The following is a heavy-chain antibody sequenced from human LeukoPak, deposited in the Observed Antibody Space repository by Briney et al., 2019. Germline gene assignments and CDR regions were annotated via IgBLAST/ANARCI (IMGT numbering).Heavy chain of an antibody. CDR2: IYYSGST. Sequence: KPSGTLSLTCTVSGGSISSYYWSWIRQPPGKGLEWIGYIYYSGSTSYNPSLKSRVTISVDTSKNQFSLKLSSVTAADTAVYYCARHAGNARSRFDYWGQGTLVTVSS. V-gene: IGHV4-59*08. D-gene: IGHD4-23*01. CDR3: ARHAGNARSRFDY. J-gene: IGHJ4*02. CDR1: GGSISSYY.